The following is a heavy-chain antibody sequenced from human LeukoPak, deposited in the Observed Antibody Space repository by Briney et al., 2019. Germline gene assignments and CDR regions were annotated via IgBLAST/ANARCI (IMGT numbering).Heavy chain of an antibody. J-gene: IGHJ4*02. V-gene: IGHV3-30*04. CDR2: ISYDGSNK. D-gene: IGHD6-13*01. CDR1: GFTFSSYA. Sequence: GGSLRLSCAASGFTFSSYAMHWVRQAPGKGLEWVAVISYDGSNKYYADSVKGRFTISRDNSKNTLYLQMNSLRAEDTAVYYCAKDRVGSGSWYLDYWGQGTLVTVSS. CDR3: AKDRVGSGSWYLDY.